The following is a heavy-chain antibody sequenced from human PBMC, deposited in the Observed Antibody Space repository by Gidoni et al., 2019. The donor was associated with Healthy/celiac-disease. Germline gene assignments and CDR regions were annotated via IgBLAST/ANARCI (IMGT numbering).Heavy chain of an antibody. V-gene: IGHV1-2*06. D-gene: IGHD6-13*01. CDR1: GYTFTGYY. J-gene: IGHJ4*02. CDR2: INPNSGGT. CDR3: ARDQRNGRIAAAGTVY. Sequence: QVQLVQSGAEVKKPGASVKVSCKASGYTFTGYYMHWVRQAPGQGLEWMGRINPNSGGTNYAQKFQGRVTMTRDTSISTAYMELSRLRSDDTAVYYCARDQRNGRIAAAGTVYWGQGTLVTVSS.